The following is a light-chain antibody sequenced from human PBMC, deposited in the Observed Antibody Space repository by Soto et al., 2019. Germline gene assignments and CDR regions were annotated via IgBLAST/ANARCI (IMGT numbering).Light chain of an antibody. CDR1: KSDISVYDF. V-gene: IGLV2-8*01. CDR3: KSYAGSNTYV. Sequence: QSALTQPPSASGSPGQSGTISCTGTKSDISVYDFVSWYQHHPGKAPLLIIYEVVQRPSGVPDRFSGSKSGNTASLTVSGLQAAGESDYFCKSYAGSNTYVFGSGTKLTVL. J-gene: IGLJ1*01. CDR2: EVV.